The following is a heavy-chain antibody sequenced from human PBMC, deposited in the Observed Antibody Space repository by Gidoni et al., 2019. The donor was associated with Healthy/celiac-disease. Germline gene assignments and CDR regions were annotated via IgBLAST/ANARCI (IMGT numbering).Heavy chain of an antibody. CDR3: ARSDSSSWYEGRVFDY. D-gene: IGHD6-13*01. Sequence: EVQLVESGGGLVQPGRSLRLSCAASGFTFDDYAMHWVRQAPGKGLEWVSGISWNSGSIGYADSVKGRFTISRDNAKNSLYLQMNSLRAEDTALYYCARSDSSSWYEGRVFDYWGQGTLVTVSS. V-gene: IGHV3-9*01. J-gene: IGHJ4*02. CDR2: ISWNSGSI. CDR1: GFTFDDYA.